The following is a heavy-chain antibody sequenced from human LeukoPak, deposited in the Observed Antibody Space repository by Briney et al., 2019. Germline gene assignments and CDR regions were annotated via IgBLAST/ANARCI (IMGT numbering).Heavy chain of an antibody. D-gene: IGHD3-10*01. J-gene: IGHJ6*02. V-gene: IGHV4-59*01. CDR1: GGSISRYF. CDR3: ARGRITTVRGVIRYYYGMDV. CDR2: ISYSGST. Sequence: PSETLSLTCSVSGGSISRYFWTWIRQPPGKGLEWIGSISYSGSTSYNPSLKSRVTISVDTSKNQFSLKLSSVTAADTAVYYCARGRITTVRGVIRYYYGMDVWGQGTTVTVSS.